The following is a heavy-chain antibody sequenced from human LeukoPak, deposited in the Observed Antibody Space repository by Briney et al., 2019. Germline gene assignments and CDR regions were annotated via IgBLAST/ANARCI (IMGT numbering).Heavy chain of an antibody. CDR3: ARECLRPDLGDAFDI. CDR1: GGTFSSYA. J-gene: IGHJ3*02. CDR2: IIPIFGTA. Sequence: ASVTVSCKASGGTFSSYAISWVRQAPGQGLEWMGGIIPIFGTANYAQKFQGRVTITTDESTSTAYMELSSLRSEDTAVYYCARECLRPDLGDAFDIWGQGTLVTVSS. D-gene: IGHD3-16*01. V-gene: IGHV1-69*05.